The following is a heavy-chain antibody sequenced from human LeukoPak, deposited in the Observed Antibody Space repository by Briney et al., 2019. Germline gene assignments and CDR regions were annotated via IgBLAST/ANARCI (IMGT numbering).Heavy chain of an antibody. Sequence: GGSLRLSCAASGFTFSSYAMHWVRQAPGKGLEYVSGISSNGGSTYYANSVKGRFTISRDYSKTTLYLQMGSLRAEDMAVYYCARAPKPTIAVAGKSFDYWGQGTLVTVSS. J-gene: IGHJ4*02. CDR2: ISSNGGST. CDR3: ARAPKPTIAVAGKSFDY. CDR1: GFTFSSYA. V-gene: IGHV3-64*01. D-gene: IGHD6-19*01.